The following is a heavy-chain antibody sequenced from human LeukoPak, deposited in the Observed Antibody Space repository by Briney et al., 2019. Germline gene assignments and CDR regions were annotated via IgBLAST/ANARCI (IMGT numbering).Heavy chain of an antibody. CDR2: INPSGGST. CDR1: GYTFTNYG. CDR3: AREGHSSSWTNMNY. D-gene: IGHD6-13*01. V-gene: IGHV1-46*01. Sequence: ASVKVSCKASGYTFTNYGISWVRQAPGQGLEWMGIINPSGGSTSYAQKFQGRVTMTRDMSTSTVYMELSSLRSEDTAVYYCAREGHSSSWTNMNYWGQGTLVTVSS. J-gene: IGHJ4*02.